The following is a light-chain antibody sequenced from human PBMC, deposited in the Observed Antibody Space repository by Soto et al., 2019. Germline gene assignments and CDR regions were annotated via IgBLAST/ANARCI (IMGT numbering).Light chain of an antibody. V-gene: IGLV1-40*01. J-gene: IGLJ3*02. CDR2: GNS. CDR1: SSNIGAGYD. Sequence: QAVVTQPPSVSGAPGQRVTISCTGSSSNIGAGYDVKWYQQLPGTAPKLLIYGNSNRPSGVPDRFSGSKSGTSASLAITGLQAEDEADYYCQSYDSSLSGWVFGGGTKLNRP. CDR3: QSYDSSLSGWV.